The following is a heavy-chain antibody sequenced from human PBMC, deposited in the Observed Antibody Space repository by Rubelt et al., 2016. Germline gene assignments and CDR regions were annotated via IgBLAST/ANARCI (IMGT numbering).Heavy chain of an antibody. CDR2: INHSGST. D-gene: IGHD2-21*02. V-gene: IGHV4-34*01. CDR3: ARVEGCGGDCSTNYFDY. J-gene: IGHJ4*02. CDR1: GGSFSGYY. Sequence: QVQLQQWGAGLLKPSETLSLTCAVYGGSFSGYYWSWIRQPPGKGLEWIGEINHSGSTNYNPSLKSRVTISVDTSKNQCSLKLRSVTDADTAVYYCARVEGCGGDCSTNYFDYWGQGTLVTVSS.